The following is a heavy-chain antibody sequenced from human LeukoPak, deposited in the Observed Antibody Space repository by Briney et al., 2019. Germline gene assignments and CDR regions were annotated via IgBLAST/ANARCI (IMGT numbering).Heavy chain of an antibody. D-gene: IGHD2-15*01. Sequence: SETLSLTCAVYGGSFSGYYWSWIRHPPGKGREGIGEINNRGSTNNNPPLKSRVTISVDTSMNQFSLKMSSVTAADTAVYYCARVLVWNPYVVVVAATRRVFDYWGQGTLVTVCS. CDR1: GGSFSGYY. J-gene: IGHJ4*02. V-gene: IGHV4-34*01. CDR2: INNRGST. CDR3: ARVLVWNPYVVVVAATRRVFDY.